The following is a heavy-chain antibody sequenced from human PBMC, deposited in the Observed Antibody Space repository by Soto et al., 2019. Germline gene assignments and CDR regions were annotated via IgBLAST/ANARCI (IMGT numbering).Heavy chain of an antibody. V-gene: IGHV2-5*02. J-gene: IGHJ4*02. Sequence: QITLKESGPALVKPTQTLTLTCTFSGFSLTTNGVGVAWIRQPPGKALEWLAIINWDDDRHYNPSLTSRLTITKDTSKNQVVLTMTNMDPVDTATYYCAHKEFRTSSPFDFGGPGILVTVSS. CDR1: GFSLTTNGVG. CDR3: AHKEFRTSSPFDF. CDR2: INWDDDR.